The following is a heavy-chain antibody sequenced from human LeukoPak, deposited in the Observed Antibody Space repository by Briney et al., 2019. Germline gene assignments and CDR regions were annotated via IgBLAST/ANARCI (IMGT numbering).Heavy chain of an antibody. CDR2: INPNSGGT. J-gene: IGHJ5*02. V-gene: IGHV1-2*02. CDR3: ARASRITIFGVVDNWFDP. D-gene: IGHD3-3*01. CDR1: GYTFTGYY. Sequence: ASVKVSCKASGYTFTGYYMHWVRQAPGQVLEWMGWINPNSGGTNYAQKFQGRVTMTRDTSISTAYMELSRLRSDDTAVYYCARASRITIFGVVDNWFDPWGQGTLVTVSS.